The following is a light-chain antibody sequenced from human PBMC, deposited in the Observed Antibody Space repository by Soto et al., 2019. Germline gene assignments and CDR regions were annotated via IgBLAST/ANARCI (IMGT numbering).Light chain of an antibody. CDR2: DAS. CDR3: QLYNDYAPPWT. J-gene: IGKJ1*01. V-gene: IGKV1-5*01. Sequence: DIQMTQSPSTLSASVGDTVTLTCRASQSISRWLAWYQQKPGKVPKLLIFDASILENGVPSRFSGSGSGTEFTLTISGLQPYDFATNYCQLYNDYAPPWTFGQGTKVEIK. CDR1: QSISRW.